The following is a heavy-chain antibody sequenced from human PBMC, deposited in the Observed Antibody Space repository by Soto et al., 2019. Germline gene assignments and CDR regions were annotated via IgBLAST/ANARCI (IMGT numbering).Heavy chain of an antibody. V-gene: IGHV1-46*01. D-gene: IGHD5-12*01. Sequence: QVQLVQSGAEVKKPGASVKVSCKASGYTFTSYYMYWVRQAPGQGLEWMGIINPSGGSTSYAQKYQGRVTMTRDTSTNTVYMELSSLRSEDTAMYYCARVAMATIEGNAFDIWGQGTMVTVSS. CDR1: GYTFTSYY. CDR2: INPSGGST. CDR3: ARVAMATIEGNAFDI. J-gene: IGHJ3*02.